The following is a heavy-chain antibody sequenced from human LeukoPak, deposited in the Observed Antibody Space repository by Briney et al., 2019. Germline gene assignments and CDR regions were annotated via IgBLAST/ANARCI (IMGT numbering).Heavy chain of an antibody. V-gene: IGHV1-2*02. J-gene: IGHJ4*02. CDR2: INPKNGGT. CDR3: ARGYYSSTWYDY. Sequence: ASVKVSCKASGYTFTSYYMHWVRQAPGQGLEWMGWINPKNGGTNYAQKFQGRVTMTSDTAISTAYMEVNTLRSDDTAVYYCARGYYSSTWYDYWGQGTLVTVSS. CDR1: GYTFTSYY. D-gene: IGHD6-13*01.